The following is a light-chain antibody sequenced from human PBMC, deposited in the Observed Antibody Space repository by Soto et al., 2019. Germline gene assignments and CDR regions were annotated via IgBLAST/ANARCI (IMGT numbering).Light chain of an antibody. CDR2: EVS. CDR1: SSDVGSYNL. J-gene: IGLJ2*01. Sequence: QSVLTQPASVSGSPGQSITISCTGTSSDVGSYNLVSWYQQHPGKAPKLMIYEVSKRPSGVSNRFSGSKSGNTASLTISGLPAEDEADYYCCSYAGSSSVVFGGGTKLTAL. CDR3: CSYAGSSSVV. V-gene: IGLV2-23*02.